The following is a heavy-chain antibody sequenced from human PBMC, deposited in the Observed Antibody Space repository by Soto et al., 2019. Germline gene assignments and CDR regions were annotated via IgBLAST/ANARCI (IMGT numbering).Heavy chain of an antibody. J-gene: IGHJ5*02. D-gene: IGHD2-15*01. V-gene: IGHV1-18*01. CDR2: ISAYNGNT. CDR3: ARDSFVVAAIFAGNWFDP. Sequence: ASVKLSCKASGYTFTSYGISWVRQAPGQGLEWMGWISAYNGNTNYAQKLQGRVTMTTDTSTSTAYMELRSLRSDDTAVYYCARDSFVVAAIFAGNWFDPWGQGTLVTVSS. CDR1: GYTFTSYG.